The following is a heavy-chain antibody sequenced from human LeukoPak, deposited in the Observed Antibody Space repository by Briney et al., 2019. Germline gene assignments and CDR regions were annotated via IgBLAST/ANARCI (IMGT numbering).Heavy chain of an antibody. V-gene: IGHV1-2*02. CDR1: GYTFTGYY. J-gene: IGHJ4*02. Sequence: ASVKVSCKASGYTFTGYYMRWVRQAPGQGLEWMGWINPNSGGTNYAQKFQGRVTMTRDTSISTAYMGLSRLRSDDTAVYYCALLYDILTGYSNFDYWGQGTLVTVSS. CDR2: INPNSGGT. CDR3: ALLYDILTGYSNFDY. D-gene: IGHD3-9*01.